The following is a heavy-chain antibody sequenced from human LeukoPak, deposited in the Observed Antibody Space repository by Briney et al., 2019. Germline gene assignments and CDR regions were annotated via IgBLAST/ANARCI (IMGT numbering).Heavy chain of an antibody. CDR1: GFAFSSHA. CDR3: AKDSTMLVVAYFDY. CDR2: IRNSGGNT. J-gene: IGHJ4*02. D-gene: IGHD3-22*01. Sequence: GGSLRLSCEASGFAFSSHAMNWVPPAPGKGLEWVSGIRNSGGNTYYADSLKGRFTISRDNSKNTLYRRMNSLRAEDTAVYYCAKDSTMLVVAYFDYWGQGTLVTVS. V-gene: IGHV3-23*01.